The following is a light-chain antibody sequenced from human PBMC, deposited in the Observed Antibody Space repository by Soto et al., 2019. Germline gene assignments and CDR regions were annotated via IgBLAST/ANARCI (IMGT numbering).Light chain of an antibody. Sequence: QTVVTQPASVSGSPGQSITISCSGASSGFGGYNYVSWYQHHPGKAPQLLIYEVTNRPSGVSNRFSGSHSGNTASLTISGLQADDEAIYYCCSYIGTTTLRMFGGGTKLTVL. V-gene: IGLV2-14*01. J-gene: IGLJ3*02. CDR3: CSYIGTTTLRM. CDR2: EVT. CDR1: SSGFGGYNY.